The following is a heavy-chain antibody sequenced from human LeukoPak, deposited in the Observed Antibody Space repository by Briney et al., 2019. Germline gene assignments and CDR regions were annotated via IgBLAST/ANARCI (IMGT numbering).Heavy chain of an antibody. CDR3: ASGEPRYSSRIVVGDN. D-gene: IGHD3-22*01. CDR2: IYNSEST. Sequence: PSETLSLTCTVSGGSINNYYWSWIRQTPGKGLEWIGSIYNSESTYYNPSLKSRVTISVDTSKNQLSLKVSSVTAADTAVYYCASGEPRYSSRIVVGDNWGQGTLVTVSS. CDR1: GGSINNYY. J-gene: IGHJ4*02. V-gene: IGHV4-4*09.